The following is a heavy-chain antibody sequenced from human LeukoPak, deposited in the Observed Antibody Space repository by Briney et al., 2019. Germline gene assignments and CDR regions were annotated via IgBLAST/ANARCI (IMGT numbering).Heavy chain of an antibody. CDR2: IYYSGST. V-gene: IGHV4-59*01. D-gene: IGHD3-10*01. CDR1: GGSISSYY. CDR3: ARAMKVRGVLPGGY. J-gene: IGHJ4*02. Sequence: SETLSLTCTVSGGSISSYYWSWIRQPPGKGLEWIGYIYYSGSTNYNPSLKSRVTISVDTSKNQFSLKLSSVTAADTGVYYCARAMKVRGVLPGGYWGQGTLVTVSS.